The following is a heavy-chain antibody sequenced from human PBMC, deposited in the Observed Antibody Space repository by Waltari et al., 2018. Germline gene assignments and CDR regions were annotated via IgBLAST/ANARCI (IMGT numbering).Heavy chain of an antibody. CDR1: GGSFSGYY. J-gene: IGHJ4*02. V-gene: IGHV4-34*01. D-gene: IGHD6-13*01. CDR3: ARDDVDSSNFGGF. CDR2: INHSGST. Sequence: QVQLQQWGAGLLKPSETLSLTCAVYGGSFSGYYWSWIRQPPGKGLEWIGEINHSGSTNYNPSLKSRVTISVDTSKNQFSLKLSSVTAADTAVYYCARDDVDSSNFGGFWGQGTLVTVSS.